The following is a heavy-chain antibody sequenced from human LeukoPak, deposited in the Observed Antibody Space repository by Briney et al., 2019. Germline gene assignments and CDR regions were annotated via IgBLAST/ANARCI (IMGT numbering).Heavy chain of an antibody. V-gene: IGHV3-21*01. D-gene: IGHD6-19*01. CDR3: ARDLLVAGGFDY. CDR2: ISSSSSYI. Sequence: GGSLRLSCAASGFTFSSYSMNWVRQAPGKGLEWVSSISSSSSYIYYADSVKGRFTISRDNAKNSLYLQMNSLRAEDTAVYYCARDLLVAGGFDYWGQGTLVTVSS. J-gene: IGHJ4*02. CDR1: GFTFSSYS.